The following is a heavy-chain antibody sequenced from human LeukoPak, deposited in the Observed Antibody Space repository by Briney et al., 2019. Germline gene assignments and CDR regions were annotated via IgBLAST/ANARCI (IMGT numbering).Heavy chain of an antibody. D-gene: IGHD1-26*01. CDR2: IKQDGSEK. CDR1: GFTFSSYW. Sequence: GGSLRLSCAASGFTFSSYWMSWVRQAPGKGLEWVANIKQDGSEKYYVDSVKGRFTISRDNAKNSLYLQMNSLRAEDTAVYYCARPKPYSGSYPDQTGNYYMDVWGKGTTVTVSS. CDR3: ARPKPYSGSYPDQTGNYYMDV. J-gene: IGHJ6*03. V-gene: IGHV3-7*01.